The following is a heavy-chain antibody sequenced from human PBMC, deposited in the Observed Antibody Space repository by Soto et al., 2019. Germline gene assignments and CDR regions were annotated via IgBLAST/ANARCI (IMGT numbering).Heavy chain of an antibody. J-gene: IGHJ6*03. V-gene: IGHV5-51*01. D-gene: IGHD2-15*01. CDR3: ARQGGGGYYDSPTGYYYYMDV. Sequence: GESLKISCKGSGYSFTSYWIGWVRQMPGKGLEWMGIIYPGDSDTRYSPSFQGQVTISADKSISTAYLQWSSLKASDTAMYYCARQGGGGYYDSPTGYYYYMDVWGKGTTVTVSS. CDR1: GYSFTSYW. CDR2: IYPGDSDT.